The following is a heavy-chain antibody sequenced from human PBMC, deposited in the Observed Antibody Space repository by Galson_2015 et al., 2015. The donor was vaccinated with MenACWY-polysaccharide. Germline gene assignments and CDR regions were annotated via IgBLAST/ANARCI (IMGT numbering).Heavy chain of an antibody. Sequence: SETLSLTCTVSGGSTSGYYWSWIRQPPGKGLEWIGCIYYTGSPNYNPSLKSRVTISVDTSKNQFSLKLSSVAAADTAVYYCARGHYDSRIRAEKKFDYWGQGILVTVSS. V-gene: IGHV4-59*01. CDR3: ARGHYDSRIRAEKKFDY. CDR1: GGSTSGYY. CDR2: IYYTGSP. J-gene: IGHJ4*02. D-gene: IGHD3-16*01.